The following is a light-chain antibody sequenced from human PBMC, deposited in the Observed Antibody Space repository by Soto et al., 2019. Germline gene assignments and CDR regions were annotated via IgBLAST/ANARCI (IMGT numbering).Light chain of an antibody. V-gene: IGLV7-46*01. Sequence: QAVVTQEPSLTVSPGGTVTLTCASSTGVVTSGHYPYWFQQKPGQAPRTLIYDTNNKQSWTPARFSGSLLGDKAALTLSGARPEDEADYYCLLVYGPDGVFGGGTKLTVL. CDR1: TGVVTSGHY. CDR2: DTN. J-gene: IGLJ3*02. CDR3: LLVYGPDGV.